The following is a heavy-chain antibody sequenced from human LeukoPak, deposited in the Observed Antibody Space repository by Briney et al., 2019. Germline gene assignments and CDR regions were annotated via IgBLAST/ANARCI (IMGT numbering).Heavy chain of an antibody. CDR3: ARFGRSYDFWSGWHIGYYFDY. J-gene: IGHJ4*02. Sequence: PSQTLSLTCTVSGRSITSDNNYWTWIRQPPGKGLEWIGEINHSGSTNYNPSLKSRVTISVDTSKNQFSLKLSSVTAADTAVYYCARFGRSYDFWSGWHIGYYFDYWGQGTLVTVSS. V-gene: IGHV4-39*07. CDR2: INHSGST. CDR1: GRSITSDNNY. D-gene: IGHD3-3*01.